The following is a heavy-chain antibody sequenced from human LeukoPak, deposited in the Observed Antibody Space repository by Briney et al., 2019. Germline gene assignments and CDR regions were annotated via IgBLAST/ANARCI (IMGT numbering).Heavy chain of an antibody. CDR3: ARRYYTDAFDI. CDR1: DYTFTSYD. J-gene: IGHJ3*02. CDR2: MNPNSGNT. D-gene: IGHD3-22*01. V-gene: IGHV1-8*01. Sequence: GASVKVSCKASDYTFTSYDINWVRQATGQGLEWMGWMNPNSGNTGYAQKFQGRVTITRNTSVSTAYMELSSLRSEDTAVYYCARRYYTDAFDIWGQGTMVTVSS.